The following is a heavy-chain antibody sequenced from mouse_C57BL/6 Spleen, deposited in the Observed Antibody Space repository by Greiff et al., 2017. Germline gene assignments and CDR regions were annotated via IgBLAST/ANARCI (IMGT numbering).Heavy chain of an antibody. CDR2: IDPENGDT. D-gene: IGHD4-1*01. J-gene: IGHJ2*01. Sequence: VQLQQSGAELVRPGASVKLSCTASGFNIKDDYMHWVKQRPEQGLEWIGWIDPENGDTEYASKFQGKAPITADTSSNTAYLQLSSLTSEDTAVYYCTTGTLDYWGQGTTLTVSS. CDR1: GFNIKDDY. V-gene: IGHV14-4*01. CDR3: TTGTLDY.